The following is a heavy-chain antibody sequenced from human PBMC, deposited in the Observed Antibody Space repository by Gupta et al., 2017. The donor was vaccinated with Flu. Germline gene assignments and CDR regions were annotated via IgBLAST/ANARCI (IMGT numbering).Heavy chain of an antibody. CDR2: IDWEDDK. J-gene: IGHJ6*02. Sequence: QVTLRESGPALVKPTQTLTLTCTFSGFSLSNSGMCVSWIRQPPGKALEWLAVIDWEDDKYYSTSLRTRLTISKDTSKNQVVLTMTNMDPVDTATYYCARLLGRQEGYYYYYYGMDVWGPGTTVTVSS. CDR3: ARLLGRQEGYYYYYYGMDV. CDR1: GFSLSNSGMC. D-gene: IGHD1-26*01. V-gene: IGHV2-70*01.